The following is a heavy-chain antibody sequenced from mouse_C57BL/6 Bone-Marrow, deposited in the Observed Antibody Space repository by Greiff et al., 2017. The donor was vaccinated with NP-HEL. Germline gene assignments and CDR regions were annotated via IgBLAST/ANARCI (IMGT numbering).Heavy chain of an antibody. J-gene: IGHJ3*01. CDR1: GYTFTSYW. CDR3: ERWFYYVYGLAY. CDR2: IDPSDSYT. V-gene: IGHV1-69*01. Sequence: QVQLKQPGAELVMPGASVKLSCKASGYTFTSYWMHWVKQRPGQGLEWIGEIDPSDSYTNYNQKFKGKSTLTVDKSSSTAYMQLSSLTSEDSAVYYCERWFYYVYGLAYWGKGILVTVSA. D-gene: IGHD2-2*01.